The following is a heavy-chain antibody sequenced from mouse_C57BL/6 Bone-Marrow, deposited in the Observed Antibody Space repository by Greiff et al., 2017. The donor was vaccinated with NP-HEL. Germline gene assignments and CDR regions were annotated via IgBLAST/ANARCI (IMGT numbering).Heavy chain of an antibody. V-gene: IGHV1-15*01. CDR2: IDPETGGT. J-gene: IGHJ4*01. Sequence: QVQLKQSGAELVRPGASVTLSCKASGYTFTDYEMHWVKQTPVHGLEWIGAIDPETGGTAYNQKFKGKAILTADKSSSTAYMELRSLTSEDSAVYYCTIPFYYYGSYAMDYWGQGTSVTVSS. CDR3: TIPFYYYGSYAMDY. D-gene: IGHD1-1*01. CDR1: GYTFTDYE.